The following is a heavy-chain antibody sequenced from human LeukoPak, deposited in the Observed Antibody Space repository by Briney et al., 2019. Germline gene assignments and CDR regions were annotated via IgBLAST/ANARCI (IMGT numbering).Heavy chain of an antibody. D-gene: IGHD6-19*01. V-gene: IGHV1-8*03. CDR2: MNPNSGNT. Sequence: ASVKVSCKASGYTFTSYEINCVRHATGQGLEWMGWMNPNSGNTGYAQKFQGRVTITRNTSISTAYMELSSLRSEDTAVYYCARELGFPGYSSGSTGAFDIWGQGTMVTVSS. CDR1: GYTFTSYE. CDR3: ARELGFPGYSSGSTGAFDI. J-gene: IGHJ3*02.